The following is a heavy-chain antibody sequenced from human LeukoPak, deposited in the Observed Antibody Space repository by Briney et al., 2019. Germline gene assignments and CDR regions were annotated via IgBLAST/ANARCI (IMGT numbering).Heavy chain of an antibody. Sequence: GGSLRLSCAASGFTFSDYYMSWIRQAPGKGLEGVSDISSSGSTIYYADSVKGRFTISRDNAKNSLYLQMNSLRAEDTAVYYCARDSSPRTAYYYYGMDVWGQGTTVTVSS. CDR1: GFTFSDYY. CDR2: ISSSGSTI. D-gene: IGHD2-21*02. CDR3: ARDSSPRTAYYYYGMDV. J-gene: IGHJ6*02. V-gene: IGHV3-11*01.